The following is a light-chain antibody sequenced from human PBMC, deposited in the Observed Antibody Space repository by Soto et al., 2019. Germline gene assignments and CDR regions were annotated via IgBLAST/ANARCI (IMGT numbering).Light chain of an antibody. CDR1: QSLLYSSNNKNY. V-gene: IGKV4-1*01. CDR3: QQYYSPPHT. J-gene: IGKJ2*01. CDR2: WAS. Sequence: DIVMTQSPDSLAVSLGERATINCKSSQSLLYSSNNKNYLAWYQQKPGQSPKLLFYWASTRESGVPERFSGSGSGTDFTLTISSLQAEDVAVYFCQQYYSPPHTFGQGTKLEIK.